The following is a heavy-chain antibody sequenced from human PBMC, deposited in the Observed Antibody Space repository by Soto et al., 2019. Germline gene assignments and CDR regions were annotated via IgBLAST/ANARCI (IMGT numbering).Heavy chain of an antibody. Sequence: SLTGAVDGGSFIGYYWIRIRQASGKGLEWIGEINHSGSTNYNPSLKSRVTISVDTSKNQFSLKLSSVTAADTAVYYCARAGGYSYGFYYYGMDVWGQGTRATVSS. CDR3: ARAGGYSYGFYYYGMDV. CDR2: INHSGST. J-gene: IGHJ6*02. D-gene: IGHD5-18*01. CDR1: GGSFIGYY. V-gene: IGHV4-34*01.